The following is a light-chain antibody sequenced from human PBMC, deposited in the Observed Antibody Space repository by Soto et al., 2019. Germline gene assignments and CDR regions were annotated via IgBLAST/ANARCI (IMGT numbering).Light chain of an antibody. CDR3: QQTYSTPYT. V-gene: IGKV1-39*01. CDR2: TSG. CDR1: QRITTY. Sequence: IQMTQSPSSLSASLGDRVTITCRASQRITTYLNWYQQKPGNAPKLLITTSGTLQSGVPSRFSGSGSGTDFTLTITSLQREDFATYFCQQTYSTPYTFGQGTKLEIK. J-gene: IGKJ2*01.